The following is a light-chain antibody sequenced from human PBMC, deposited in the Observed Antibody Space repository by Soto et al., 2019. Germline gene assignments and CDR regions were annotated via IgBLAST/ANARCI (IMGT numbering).Light chain of an antibody. Sequence: QSALTQPASVSGSPGQSITISCTGSSSDIGGYKYVSWYQQRPGKAPKLMIYDVSHRPSGVSNRFSGSKSGNTASLTIFGLQAEDEADYYCTSYTTNSTVIFGGGTKLTVL. CDR2: DVS. J-gene: IGLJ2*01. CDR1: SSDIGGYKY. V-gene: IGLV2-14*01. CDR3: TSYTTNSTVI.